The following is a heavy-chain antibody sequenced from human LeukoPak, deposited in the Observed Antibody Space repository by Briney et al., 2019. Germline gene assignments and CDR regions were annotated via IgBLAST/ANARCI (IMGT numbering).Heavy chain of an antibody. D-gene: IGHD1-26*01. Sequence: GRSLRLSCAASGFTLSSYAMHWVRQAPGKGLEWVAVISYDGSNKYYADSVKGRFTISRDNSKNTLYLQMNSLRAEDTAVYYCARDNSVGDVAWWFDPWGQGTLVTVSS. CDR1: GFTLSSYA. J-gene: IGHJ5*02. CDR3: ARDNSVGDVAWWFDP. V-gene: IGHV3-30*04. CDR2: ISYDGSNK.